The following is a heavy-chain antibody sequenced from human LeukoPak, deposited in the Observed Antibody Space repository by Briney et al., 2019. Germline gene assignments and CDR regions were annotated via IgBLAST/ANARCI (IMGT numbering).Heavy chain of an antibody. Sequence: GGSLRLSCAASGFTFDDYAMHWVRQAPGKGLEWVSLISGDGGSTYYADSVKGRFTISRDNSTTSLYLQMNSLRAADTALYYCPKDLGDYDYVWGRYRPLYSFAYWGQGTLVTVSS. J-gene: IGHJ4*02. V-gene: IGHV3-43*02. D-gene: IGHD3-16*02. CDR2: ISGDGGST. CDR1: GFTFDDYA. CDR3: PKDLGDYDYVWGRYRPLYSFAY.